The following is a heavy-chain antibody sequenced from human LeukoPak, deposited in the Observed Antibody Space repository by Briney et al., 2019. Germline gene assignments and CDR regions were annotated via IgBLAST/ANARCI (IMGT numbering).Heavy chain of an antibody. Sequence: PSETLSLTCAVYGGSFSGYYWSWIRQPPGKGLEWIGEINHSGSTNCNPSLKSRVTISVDTSKNQFSLKLSSVTAADTAVYYCARGSQGYCSSTSCSFDYWGQGTLVTVSS. CDR1: GGSFSGYY. D-gene: IGHD2-2*01. J-gene: IGHJ4*02. CDR3: ARGSQGYCSSTSCSFDY. CDR2: INHSGST. V-gene: IGHV4-34*01.